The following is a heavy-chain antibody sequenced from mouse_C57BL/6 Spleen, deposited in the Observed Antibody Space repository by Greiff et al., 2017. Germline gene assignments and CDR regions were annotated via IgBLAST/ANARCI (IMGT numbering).Heavy chain of an antibody. CDR3: ARGETAQATGFAY. V-gene: IGHV1-52*01. Sequence: VQLQQPGAELVRPGSSVKLSCKASGYTFTSYWMHWVKQRPIQGLEWIGNIDPSDSETHYNQKFKDKATLTVDKSSSTAYMQLSSLTSEDSAVYYCARGETAQATGFAYWGQGTLVTVSA. CDR2: IDPSDSET. J-gene: IGHJ3*01. CDR1: GYTFTSYW. D-gene: IGHD3-2*02.